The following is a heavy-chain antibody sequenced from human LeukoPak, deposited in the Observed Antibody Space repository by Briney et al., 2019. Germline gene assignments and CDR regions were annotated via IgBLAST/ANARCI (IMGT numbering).Heavy chain of an antibody. V-gene: IGHV3-21*01. Sequence: PGWALRLCCAASGFTFSSYSMNWVRQAPGKGLEWVSSISSSSSYIYYADSVKGRFTISRDNAKNSLYLQMNSLRAEDTAVYYCARAYSSSALVYWGQGTLVTVSS. J-gene: IGHJ4*02. CDR3: ARAYSSSALVY. CDR1: GFTFSSYS. D-gene: IGHD6-6*01. CDR2: ISSSSSYI.